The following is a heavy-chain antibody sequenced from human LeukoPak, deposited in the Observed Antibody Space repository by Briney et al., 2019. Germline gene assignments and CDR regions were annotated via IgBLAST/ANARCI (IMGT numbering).Heavy chain of an antibody. J-gene: IGHJ6*02. CDR2: ISPDGSKK. CDR3: ARDLSYFSFDD. V-gene: IGHV3-33*01. Sequence: GGSLRLSCAASGFTFSSHGMNWVRQAPGKGLEWVAGISPDGSKKYYVDAVKGRFTISRDNSKNTLYLQKNSLRVEDTAMYYCARDLSYFSFDDWGQGTTVTVSS. D-gene: IGHD2-21*01. CDR1: GFTFSSHG.